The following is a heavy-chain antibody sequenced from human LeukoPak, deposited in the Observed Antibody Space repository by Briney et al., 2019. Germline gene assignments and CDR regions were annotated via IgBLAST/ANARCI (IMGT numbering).Heavy chain of an antibody. V-gene: IGHV6-1*01. CDR1: GDSVSSNSAA. D-gene: IGHD4-17*01. J-gene: IGHJ3*02. CDR3: ARGPGLRMGAFDI. CDR2: TYYRSKWYN. Sequence: SQTLSLTCAISGDSVSSNSAAWNWIRQPPSRGLEWLGRTYYRSKWYNDSAVFVKSRITINPDTSKNQFSLQLNSVTPEDTAVYYCARGPGLRMGAFDIWGQGTVVSVSS.